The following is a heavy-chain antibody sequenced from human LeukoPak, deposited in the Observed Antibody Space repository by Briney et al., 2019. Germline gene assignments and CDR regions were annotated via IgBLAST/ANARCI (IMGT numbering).Heavy chain of an antibody. CDR1: GGSFSGYY. Sequence: PSETLSLTCAVYGGSFSGYYWSWIRQPPGKGLEWIGEINHSGSTNYNPSLKSRVTISVDTSKNQFPLKLSSVTAADTAVYYCARGRYWGQGTLVTVSS. V-gene: IGHV4-34*01. CDR3: ARGRY. J-gene: IGHJ4*02. CDR2: INHSGST.